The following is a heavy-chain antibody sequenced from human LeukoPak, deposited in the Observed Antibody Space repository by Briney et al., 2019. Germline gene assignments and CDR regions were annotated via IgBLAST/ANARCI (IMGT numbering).Heavy chain of an antibody. CDR3: AKDLDWYFDY. CDR1: GFTFSNAW. CDR2: IRSNSDGGTI. D-gene: IGHD2-21*01. Sequence: GGSLRLSCATSGFTFSNAWMNWVRQAPGKGLEWVGRIRSNSDGGTIDYAAPVKGRFTLSRDDSKTTLYLQMNSLRAEDTAVYYCAKDLDWYFDYWGQGTLVTVSS. V-gene: IGHV3-15*07. J-gene: IGHJ4*02.